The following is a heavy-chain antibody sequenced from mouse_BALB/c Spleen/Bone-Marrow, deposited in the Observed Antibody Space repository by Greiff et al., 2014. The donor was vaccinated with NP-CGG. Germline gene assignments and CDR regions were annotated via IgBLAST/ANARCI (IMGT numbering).Heavy chain of an antibody. CDR3: ARSRDYGSSYYAMDY. D-gene: IGHD1-1*01. CDR2: IDPANGNT. V-gene: IGHV14-3*02. Sequence: VQLQQSGAELVKPGASVKLSCTASGFNIKDTHMHWVKQRPEQGLEWIGRIDPANGNTKYDPKFQGKATITADTSSNTAYLQLSSRTSEDTAVYYCARSRDYGSSYYAMDYWGQGTSVTVSS. CDR1: GFNIKDTH. J-gene: IGHJ4*01.